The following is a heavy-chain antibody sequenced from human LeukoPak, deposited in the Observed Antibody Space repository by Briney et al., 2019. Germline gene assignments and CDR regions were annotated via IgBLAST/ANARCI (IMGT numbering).Heavy chain of an antibody. D-gene: IGHD2-8*01. CDR1: GGSISSSSYY. V-gene: IGHV4-39*01. Sequence: SETLSLTCTVSGGSISSSSYYWGWIRQPPGKGLEWIGSIYYSGSTYYNPSLKGRVTISVDTSKNQFSLKLSSVTAADTAVYYCARQPLTIVLMVYDAGEGYFDYWGQGTLVTVSS. CDR3: ARQPLTIVLMVYDAGEGYFDY. CDR2: IYYSGST. J-gene: IGHJ4*02.